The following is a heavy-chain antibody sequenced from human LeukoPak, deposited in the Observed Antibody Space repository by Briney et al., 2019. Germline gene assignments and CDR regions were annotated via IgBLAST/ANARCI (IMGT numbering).Heavy chain of an antibody. Sequence: EASVKVSCKTSGYTFTDYFVHWVRQAPGQGLEWMAILNPSGGSSNYAQKFQGRATLTRATSTGTVYMELSSLRSEDTAVYYCASVYKHGMDVWGQGTTVIVSS. V-gene: IGHV1-46*01. CDR3: ASVYKHGMDV. D-gene: IGHD5-24*01. CDR1: GYTFTDYF. J-gene: IGHJ6*02. CDR2: LNPSGGSS.